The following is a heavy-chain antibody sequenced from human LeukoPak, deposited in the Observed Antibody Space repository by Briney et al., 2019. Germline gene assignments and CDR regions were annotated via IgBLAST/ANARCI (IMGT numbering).Heavy chain of an antibody. D-gene: IGHD1-14*01. V-gene: IGHV3-7*01. J-gene: IGHJ4*02. CDR2: IKQDGGEK. Sequence: GGSLRLSCAASGFTFSSYWMSWVRQAPGKGLEWVANIKQDGGEKYYVDSVKGRFTISRDNAKNSLYLQMHSLRVEDTAVYYCARVGGNRYFDNWGQGTLVTVSS. CDR1: GFTFSSYW. CDR3: ARVGGNRYFDN.